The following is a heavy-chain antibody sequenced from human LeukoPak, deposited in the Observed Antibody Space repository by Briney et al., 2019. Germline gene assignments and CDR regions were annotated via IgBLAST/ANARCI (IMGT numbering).Heavy chain of an antibody. D-gene: IGHD7-27*01. CDR3: ARDASNWGCGWFDP. CDR2: IYNSGST. V-gene: IGHV4-4*07. J-gene: IGHJ5*02. Sequence: PSQTLSLTCTVSGASISSYYWIWIRQPAGKGLEWIGRIYNSGSTKYNPSLKGRVTMSVDTSKNQFSLKLSSVTAADTAVYYCARDASNWGCGWFDPWGQGTLVTVSS. CDR1: GASISSYY.